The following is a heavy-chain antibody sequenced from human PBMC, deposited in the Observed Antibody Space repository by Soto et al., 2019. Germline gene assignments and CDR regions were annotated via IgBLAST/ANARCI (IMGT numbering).Heavy chain of an antibody. CDR1: GFTFSNAW. CDR2: IKSKTDGGTT. Sequence: PGGSLRLSCAASGFTFSNAWMNWVRQAPGKGLEWVGRIKSKTDGGTTDYAAPVKGRFTISRDDSKNTLYLQMNSLKTEDTAVYYFTTDLYYDFWSGYYPPHPDDYWGQGTLVTVSS. J-gene: IGHJ4*02. V-gene: IGHV3-15*07. D-gene: IGHD3-3*01. CDR3: TTDLYYDFWSGYYPPHPDDY.